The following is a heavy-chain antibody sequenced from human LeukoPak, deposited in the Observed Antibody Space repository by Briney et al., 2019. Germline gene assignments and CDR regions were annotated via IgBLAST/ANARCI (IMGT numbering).Heavy chain of an antibody. V-gene: IGHV1-2*02. Sequence: ASVKVSCKASGYTFTGYYMHWVRQAPGQGLEWMGWINPNSGGTNYAQKFQGRVTMTRDTSISTAYMELSRLRSDDTAVYYCAFGIQLWLRGARGAFDIWGQGTMATVSS. CDR2: INPNSGGT. CDR1: GYTFTGYY. D-gene: IGHD5-18*01. J-gene: IGHJ3*02. CDR3: AFGIQLWLRGARGAFDI.